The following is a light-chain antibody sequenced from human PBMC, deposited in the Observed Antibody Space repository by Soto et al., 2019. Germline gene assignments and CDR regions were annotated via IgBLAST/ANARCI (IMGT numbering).Light chain of an antibody. Sequence: YELAQPPSVSVAPGKTARITCQGNNIGSKSVHWYQQKPGQAPLLVIDFDSDRPSGIPERFSGSNSGNTATLTLSRVEAGDEADYFCHVWDSRSLRVFGGGTKLTVL. CDR2: FDS. V-gene: IGLV3-21*04. J-gene: IGLJ3*02. CDR3: HVWDSRSLRV. CDR1: NIGSKS.